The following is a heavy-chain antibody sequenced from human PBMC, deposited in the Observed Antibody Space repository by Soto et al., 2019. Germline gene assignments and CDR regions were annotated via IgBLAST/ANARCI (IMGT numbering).Heavy chain of an antibody. CDR1: GFTFSSYA. Sequence: GGSLRLSCAASGFTFSSYAMSWVRQAPGKGLEWVSAISGSGGSTYYADSVKGRFTISRDNSKNTLYLQMNSLRAEDTAVYYCAKGGYDFWSGYYAFDYWGQGTLVTVSS. D-gene: IGHD3-3*01. V-gene: IGHV3-23*01. CDR3: AKGGYDFWSGYYAFDY. J-gene: IGHJ4*02. CDR2: ISGSGGST.